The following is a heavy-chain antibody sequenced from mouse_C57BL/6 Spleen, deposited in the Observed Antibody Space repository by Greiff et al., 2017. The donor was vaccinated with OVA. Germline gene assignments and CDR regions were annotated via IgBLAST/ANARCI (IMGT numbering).Heavy chain of an antibody. J-gene: IGHJ1*03. CDR2: ISDGGSYT. Sequence: DVKLVESGGGLVKPGGSLKLSCAASGFTFSSYAMSWVRQTPEKRLEWVATISDGGSYTYYPDNVKGRFTISRDNAKNNLYLQMSHLKSEDTAMYYCARGGYGSRDWYFDVWGTGTTVTVSS. V-gene: IGHV5-4*03. CDR3: ARGGYGSRDWYFDV. D-gene: IGHD1-1*01. CDR1: GFTFSSYA.